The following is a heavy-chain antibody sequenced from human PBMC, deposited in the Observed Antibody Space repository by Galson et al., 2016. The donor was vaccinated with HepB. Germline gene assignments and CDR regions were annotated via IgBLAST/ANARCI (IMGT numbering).Heavy chain of an antibody. D-gene: IGHD1-1*01. J-gene: IGHJ4*02. Sequence: SLRLSCAASGFTFSSYGIHWVRQAPGKGLEWVAVISFDGGGQYYTDSVKGRFTISRDNSKNTVYLQIDSLRSEDTAVYYCAKEDWNLTPYFDYWGQGTPVTVSS. CDR3: AKEDWNLTPYFDY. V-gene: IGHV3-30*18. CDR2: ISFDGGGQ. CDR1: GFTFSSYG.